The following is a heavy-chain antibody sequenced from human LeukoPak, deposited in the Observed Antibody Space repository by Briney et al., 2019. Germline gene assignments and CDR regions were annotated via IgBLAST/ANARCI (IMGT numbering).Heavy chain of an antibody. J-gene: IGHJ6*03. D-gene: IGHD1-1*01. V-gene: IGHV4-59*08. Sequence: SETLSLTCTVSGGSISSSYWSWIRQPPGKGLEWIGYIYYTGNTNYNPSLNSRITMSVDTPKNQFSLKLSSVTAADTAVYYCARRQQTNYYYYMDVWGKGTTVTVSS. CDR2: IYYTGNT. CDR1: GGSISSSY. CDR3: ARRQQTNYYYYMDV.